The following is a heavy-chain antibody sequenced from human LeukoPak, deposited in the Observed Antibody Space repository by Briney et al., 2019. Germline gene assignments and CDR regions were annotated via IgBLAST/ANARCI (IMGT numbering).Heavy chain of an antibody. Sequence: PGGSLRLSCAASRFTFSNYAMHWVRQAPGKGLEWVALMSHDGSNKNYADSVKGRFIISRDNSNNTLYLQMNSLRVEDTAVYYCAKAVRFLDSGYNWFDPWGQGTLVTVSS. D-gene: IGHD3-3*01. CDR2: MSHDGSNK. J-gene: IGHJ5*02. CDR3: AKAVRFLDSGYNWFDP. CDR1: RFTFSNYA. V-gene: IGHV3-30*04.